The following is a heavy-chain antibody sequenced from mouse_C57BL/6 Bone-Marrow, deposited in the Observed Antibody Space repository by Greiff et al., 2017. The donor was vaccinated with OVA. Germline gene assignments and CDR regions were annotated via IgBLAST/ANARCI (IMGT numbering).Heavy chain of an antibody. V-gene: IGHV1-50*01. J-gene: IGHJ3*01. CDR2: IDPSDGYT. CDR1: GYTFTSYW. D-gene: IGHD1-1*01. Sequence: QVQLQQPGAELVKPGASVKLSCKASGYTFTSYWMQWVKQRPGQGLEWIGEIDPSDGYTNYNQKFKGKATLTVDTSSSTAYMQLSSLTSEDSAVYYRASYYGSIFAYWGQGTLVTVSA. CDR3: ASYYGSIFAY.